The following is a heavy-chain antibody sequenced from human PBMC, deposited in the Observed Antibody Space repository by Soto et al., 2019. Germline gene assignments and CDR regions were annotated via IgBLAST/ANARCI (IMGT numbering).Heavy chain of an antibody. Sequence: PVGSLRLSCAASGFTFSAYSVNWVRQAPGKGLEWVSYISSGSKTIYYAESVKGRFTASRDNARNSQYLQMNSLRDEDTAVYYCAREDILGVRSFDYWGQGTLVTVSS. V-gene: IGHV3-48*02. CDR1: GFTFSAYS. J-gene: IGHJ4*02. CDR3: AREDILGVRSFDY. CDR2: ISSGSKTI. D-gene: IGHD3-9*01.